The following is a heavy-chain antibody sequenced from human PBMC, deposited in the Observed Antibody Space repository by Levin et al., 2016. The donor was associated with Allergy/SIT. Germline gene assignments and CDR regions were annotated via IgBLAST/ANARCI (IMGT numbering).Heavy chain of an antibody. V-gene: IGHV4-59*01. D-gene: IGHD6-19*01. CDR3: ARVTVTGNFPNWFDP. J-gene: IGHJ5*02. Sequence: SETLSLTCTVSGGSISSYYWSWIRQPPGKGLEWIGYIYYSGSTNYNPSLKSRVTISVDTSKNQFSLKLSSVTAADTAVYYCARVTVTGNFPNWFDPWGQGTLVTVSS. CDR2: IYYSGST. CDR1: GGSISSYY.